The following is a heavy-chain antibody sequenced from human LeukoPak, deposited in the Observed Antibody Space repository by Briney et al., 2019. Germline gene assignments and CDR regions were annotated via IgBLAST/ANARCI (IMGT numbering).Heavy chain of an antibody. CDR1: GGAIISYY. D-gene: IGHD3-22*01. CDR3: ARLKFYDSTGYSPGYYMDV. V-gene: IGHV4-4*07. J-gene: IGHJ6*03. CDR2: IYPTGNT. Sequence: SEPLSLTCSVSGGAIISYYWSWIRQPAGKGPEWIGRIYPTGNTDYNPSLKTRVTMSTDLSKKQFSLRLRSVTAADTAVYYCARLKFYDSTGYSPGYYMDVWGKGTAVTVSS.